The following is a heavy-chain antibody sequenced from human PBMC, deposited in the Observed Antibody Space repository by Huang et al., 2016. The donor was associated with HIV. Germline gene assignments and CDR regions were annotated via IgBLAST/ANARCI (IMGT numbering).Heavy chain of an antibody. CDR1: GYILTDLA. D-gene: IGHD2-21*02. CDR3: ATHSGGDSYAPYY. CDR2: SDPEEGET. J-gene: IGHJ4*02. V-gene: IGHV1-24*01. Sequence: QVQLVQSGAEVRKPGASVKVSCKVSGYILTDLAMHWVRQSPGKGLEWMGGSDPEEGETMYAEKLQGRVTRTEDTSTDTAYLELSGLTSDDTAVYYCATHSGGDSYAPYYWGQGTLVTVSS.